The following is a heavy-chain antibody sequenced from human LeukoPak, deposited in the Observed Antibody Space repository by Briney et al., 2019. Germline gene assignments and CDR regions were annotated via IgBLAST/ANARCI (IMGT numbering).Heavy chain of an antibody. J-gene: IGHJ3*02. D-gene: IGHD3-22*01. CDR2: IRGSGGST. V-gene: IGHV3-23*01. Sequence: GGSLRLSCAASGFTFSIYWMSWVRQAPGKGLEWVSAIRGSGGSTNYADSVKGGFTISRDNSKNTLYLQMNSLRDEDTAVYYCASQIITTTPGAFDIWGQGTMVTVSS. CDR3: ASQIITTTPGAFDI. CDR1: GFTFSIYW.